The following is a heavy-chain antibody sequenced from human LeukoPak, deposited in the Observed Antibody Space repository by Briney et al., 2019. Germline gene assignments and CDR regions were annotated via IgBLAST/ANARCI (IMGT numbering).Heavy chain of an antibody. V-gene: IGHV4-39*01. CDR3: ARHEYSGSYYGLSWFDT. CDR1: GDSVTNINYY. Sequence: TSETLSLTCTVCGDSVTNINYYWGWIRQPPGKGLEWIGSIYYSGYTYDNPSLKSRVAISVDTSKNQFSLKLTSVTAADTAVYYCARHEYSGSYYGLSWFDTWGQGTLVTVSS. CDR2: IYYSGYT. J-gene: IGHJ5*02. D-gene: IGHD1-26*01.